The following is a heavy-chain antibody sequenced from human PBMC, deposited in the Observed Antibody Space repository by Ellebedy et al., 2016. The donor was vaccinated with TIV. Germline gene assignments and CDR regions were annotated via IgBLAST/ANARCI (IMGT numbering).Heavy chain of an antibody. D-gene: IGHD3-10*01. Sequence: GESLKISCAASGFTFSSYYMHWVRQAPGKGLVWVSHISSDRCHINYADSVKGRFTISRDNAKNTLYLQMNSLRAEDTAVYYCARYGLGTYWRYYGMDVWGQGTTVTVSS. V-gene: IGHV3-74*01. J-gene: IGHJ6*02. CDR3: ARYGLGTYWRYYGMDV. CDR2: ISSDRCHI. CDR1: GFTFSSYY.